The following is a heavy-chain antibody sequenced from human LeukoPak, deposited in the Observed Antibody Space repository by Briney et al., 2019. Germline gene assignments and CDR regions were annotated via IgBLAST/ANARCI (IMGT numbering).Heavy chain of an antibody. CDR3: ARELPYDYVWGSYRPLAFDI. CDR1: GGSISSYY. CDR2: IYTSGST. D-gene: IGHD3-16*02. Sequence: SETLSLTCTVSGGSISSYYWSWLRQPAGKGLEWIGRIYTSGSTNYNPSLKSRVTMSVDTSKNQFSLKLSSVTAADTAVYYCARELPYDYVWGSYRPLAFDIWGQGTMVTVSS. V-gene: IGHV4-4*07. J-gene: IGHJ3*02.